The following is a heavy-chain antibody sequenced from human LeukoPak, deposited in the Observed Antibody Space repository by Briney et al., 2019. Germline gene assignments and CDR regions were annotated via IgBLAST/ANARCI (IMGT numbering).Heavy chain of an antibody. CDR1: GGSFSGYY. D-gene: IGHD2-15*01. J-gene: IGHJ4*02. Sequence: SETLSLTCAVYGGSFSGYYWSWIRQPPGKGLEWSGEINHSGSTNYNPSLKSRVTISVDTSKNQFSLKRSSVTPADTAVYYCARAVVVVAADESKSIYYFDYWGQGTLLTVSS. V-gene: IGHV4-34*01. CDR2: INHSGST. CDR3: ARAVVVVAADESKSIYYFDY.